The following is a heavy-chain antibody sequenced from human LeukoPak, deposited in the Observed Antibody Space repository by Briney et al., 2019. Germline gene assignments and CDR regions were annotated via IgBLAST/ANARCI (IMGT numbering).Heavy chain of an antibody. D-gene: IGHD3-10*01. Sequence: PSETLSLTCIVSGYSISTGYYWAWIRQPPVKGLEWIGSMYHSGSTYYNPSLKSRVTISVDTSKNQFSLKLNSVTAADTAVYYCARVGGGYYGSGSSQYNWFDPWGQGTLVTVSS. CDR2: MYHSGST. V-gene: IGHV4-38-2*02. CDR1: GYSISTGYY. CDR3: ARVGGGYYGSGSSQYNWFDP. J-gene: IGHJ5*02.